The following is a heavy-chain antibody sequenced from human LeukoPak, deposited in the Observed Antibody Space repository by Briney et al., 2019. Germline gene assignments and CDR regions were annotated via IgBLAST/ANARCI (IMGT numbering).Heavy chain of an antibody. CDR2: ISSSSSYI. CDR3: ATDSGG. J-gene: IGHJ3*01. V-gene: IGHV3-21*01. D-gene: IGHD3-16*01. Sequence: GGSPRLSCAASGFPFSDHYMNWVRQAPGKGLEWVSSISSSSSYIYYADSVKGRFTISRDNAKNSLYLQTNSLRAEDTAVYYCATDSGGWGQGTMVTVSS. CDR1: GFPFSDHY.